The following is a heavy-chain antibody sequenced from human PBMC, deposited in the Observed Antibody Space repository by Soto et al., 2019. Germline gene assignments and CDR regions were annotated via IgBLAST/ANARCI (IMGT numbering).Heavy chain of an antibody. D-gene: IGHD6-19*01. Sequence: SETLSLTCTVSGGSISSYYWSWIRQPPGKGLEWIGYIYYSGSTNYNPSLKSRVTISVDTSKNQFSLKLSSVTAADTAVYYCARLSQQWLVTPFDYWGQGTLVTVSS. V-gene: IGHV4-59*08. J-gene: IGHJ4*02. CDR3: ARLSQQWLVTPFDY. CDR2: IYYSGST. CDR1: GGSISSYY.